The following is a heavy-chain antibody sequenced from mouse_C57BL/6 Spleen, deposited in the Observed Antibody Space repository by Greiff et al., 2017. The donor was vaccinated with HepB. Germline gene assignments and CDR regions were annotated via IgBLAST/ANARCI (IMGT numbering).Heavy chain of an antibody. D-gene: IGHD1-1*01. V-gene: IGHV1-26*01. CDR1: GYTFTDYY. Sequence: VQLQQSGPELVKPGASVKISCKASGYTFTDYYMNWVKQSHGKSLEWIGDINPNNGGTSYNQKFKGKATLTVDKSSSTAYMELRSLTSEDSAVYYCARGMVTTVVATRYYFDYWGQGTTLTVSS. CDR3: ARGMVTTVVATRYYFDY. J-gene: IGHJ2*01. CDR2: INPNNGGT.